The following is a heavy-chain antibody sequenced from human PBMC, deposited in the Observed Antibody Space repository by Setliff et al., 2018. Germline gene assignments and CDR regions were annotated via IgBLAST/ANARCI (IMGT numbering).Heavy chain of an antibody. J-gene: IGHJ4*02. CDR1: GYTFTDYY. V-gene: IGHV1-8*03. CDR2: MNPNSGNT. D-gene: IGHD3-22*01. CDR3: ARRPYDSSGYFNY. Sequence: ASVKVSCKASGYTFTDYYTHWVRQAPGQGLEWMGWMNPNSGNTGYAQKFQGRVTITRDTSASTAYMKLSSLTSEDTAVYYCARRPYDSSGYFNYWGQGTLVTVSS.